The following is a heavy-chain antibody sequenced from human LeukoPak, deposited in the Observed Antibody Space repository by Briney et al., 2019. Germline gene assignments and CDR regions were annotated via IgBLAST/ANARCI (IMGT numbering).Heavy chain of an antibody. D-gene: IGHD6-25*01. CDR1: GVSLSGYY. J-gene: IGHJ3*02. Sequence: SETLCLTCAVYGVSLSGYYWSWIRQPPGQGLGWIGEIDHSGSTNYNPSLTRRVTISVDTSKNQFSLKLSSVTAAATAVYYCARGRLSRAFDIWGQGTMVTVSS. CDR3: ARGRLSRAFDI. V-gene: IGHV4-34*01. CDR2: IDHSGST.